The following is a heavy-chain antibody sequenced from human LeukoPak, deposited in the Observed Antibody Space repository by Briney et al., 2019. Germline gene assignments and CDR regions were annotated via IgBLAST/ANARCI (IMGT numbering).Heavy chain of an antibody. V-gene: IGHV5-51*01. CDR3: ARRDDITQYSYDPMFDY. D-gene: IGHD5-18*01. Sequence: GESLKISCKGSGYSFTTYWIGWVRQMPGKGLEWMGIIYPGDSDTRYSPSFQGQVTISADKSISTAYLQWSSLKASDTAMYYCARRDDITQYSYDPMFDYWGQGTLVTVSS. CDR2: IYPGDSDT. CDR1: GYSFTTYW. J-gene: IGHJ4*02.